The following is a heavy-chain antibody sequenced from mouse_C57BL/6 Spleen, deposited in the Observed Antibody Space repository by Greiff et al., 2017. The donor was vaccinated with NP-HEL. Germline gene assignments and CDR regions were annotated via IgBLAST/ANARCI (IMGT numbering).Heavy chain of an antibody. V-gene: IGHV1-18*01. CDR1: GYTFTDYN. J-gene: IGHJ4*01. CDR3: ARPSGYYEGVDY. Sequence: EVKLVESGPELVKPGASVKIPCKASGYTFTDYNMDWVKQSHGKSLEWIGDINPNNGGTIYNQKFKGKATLTVDKSSSTAYMELRSLTSEDTAVYYCARPSGYYEGVDYWGQGTSVTVSS. CDR2: INPNNGGT. D-gene: IGHD2-3*01.